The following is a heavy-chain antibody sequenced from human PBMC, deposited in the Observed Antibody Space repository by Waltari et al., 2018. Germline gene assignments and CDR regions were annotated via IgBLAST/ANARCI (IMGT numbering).Heavy chain of an antibody. CDR1: GYTFTSYA. Sequence: QVQLVQSGAEVKKPGASVKVSCKASGYTFTSYAMHWVRQAPGQRLEWMVWSNAGKGSTKYSQKCQGRVTITRDTSASTAYRELSSLRSEDTAVYYCARALDYGDNFFDYWGQGTLVTVSS. CDR2: SNAGKGST. V-gene: IGHV1-3*01. CDR3: ARALDYGDNFFDY. J-gene: IGHJ4*02. D-gene: IGHD4-17*01.